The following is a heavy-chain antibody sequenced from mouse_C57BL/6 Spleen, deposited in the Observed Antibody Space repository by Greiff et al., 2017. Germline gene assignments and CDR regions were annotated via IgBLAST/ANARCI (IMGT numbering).Heavy chain of an antibody. D-gene: IGHD1-1*01. V-gene: IGHV1-63*01. CDR1: GYTFTNYW. CDR2: IYPGGGYT. Sequence: QVQLKQSGAELVRPGTSVKMSCKASGYTFTNYWIGWAKQRPGHGLEWIGDIYPGGGYTNYNEKFKGKATLTADKSSSTAYMQCSSLTSEDSAIYYCARSGCSSYYGDYWGQGTTLTVSS. J-gene: IGHJ2*01. CDR3: ARSGCSSYYGDY.